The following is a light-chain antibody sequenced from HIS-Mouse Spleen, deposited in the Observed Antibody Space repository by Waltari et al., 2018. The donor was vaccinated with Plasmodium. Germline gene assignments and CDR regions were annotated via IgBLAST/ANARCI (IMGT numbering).Light chain of an antibody. CDR2: RNN. Sequence: QSVLTQPPSASGTPGQRVTISCSGSSSNLGSHYVYCYHQLPGTAPKLLIYRNNQRPSGVPDRFSGSKSGTSASLAISGLRSEDEADYYCAAWDDSLSGPNWVFGGGTKLTVL. CDR1: SSNLGSHY. J-gene: IGLJ3*02. V-gene: IGLV1-47*01. CDR3: AAWDDSLSGPNWV.